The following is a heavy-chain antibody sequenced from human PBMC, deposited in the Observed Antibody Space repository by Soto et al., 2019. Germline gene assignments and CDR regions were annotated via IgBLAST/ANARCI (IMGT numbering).Heavy chain of an antibody. CDR3: ATTTQSFNIVATIFDY. CDR2: ISWNSGSI. Sequence: GGSLRLSCAASGFTFDDYAMHWVRQAPGKGLEWVSGISWNSGSIGYADSVKGRFTISRDNAKNSLYLQMNSLRAEDTALYYCATTTQSFNIVATIFDYWGQGTLVTVSS. D-gene: IGHD5-12*01. J-gene: IGHJ4*02. CDR1: GFTFDDYA. V-gene: IGHV3-9*01.